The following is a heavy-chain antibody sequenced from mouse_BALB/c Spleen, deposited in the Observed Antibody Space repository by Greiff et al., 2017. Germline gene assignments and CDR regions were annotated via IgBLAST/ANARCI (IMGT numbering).Heavy chain of an antibody. V-gene: IGHV1S56*01. J-gene: IGHJ3*01. CDR3: AREYGNWFAY. Sequence: VKVVESGPELVKPGASVRISCKASGYTFTSYYIHWVKQRPGQGLEWIGWIYPGNVNTKYNEKFKGKATLTADKSSSTAYMQLSSLTSEDSAVYFCAREYGNWFAYWGQGTLVTVSA. CDR1: GYTFTSYY. CDR2: IYPGNVNT. D-gene: IGHD2-10*02.